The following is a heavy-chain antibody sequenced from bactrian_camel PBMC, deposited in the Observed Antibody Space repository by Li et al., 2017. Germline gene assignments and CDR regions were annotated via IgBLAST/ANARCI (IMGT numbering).Heavy chain of an antibody. J-gene: IGHJ4*01. D-gene: IGHD2*01. CDR2: IYTGGST. V-gene: IGHV3S10*01. Sequence: VQLVESGGGSVQAGGSLRLSCTYTRRPNYVTWFRQGPGNGREGVAGIYTGGSTYYADSVKGRFTISQDKGKNTVYLQMNSLEPEDTAMYYCAADFGPYCSGPYLARRANFEGQGTQVTVS. CDR1: TRRPNY.